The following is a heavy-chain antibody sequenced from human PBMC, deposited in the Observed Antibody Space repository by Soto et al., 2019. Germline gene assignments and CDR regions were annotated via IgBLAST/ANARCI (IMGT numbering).Heavy chain of an antibody. V-gene: IGHV3-48*02. J-gene: IGHJ4*02. CDR1: GFTFNSYS. CDR3: ARGSLWFGDQGDFDY. CDR2: ISSTSTTI. Sequence: GGSLRLSCAASGFTFNSYSMNWVRQAPGKGLEWISYISSTSTTIYYADSVQGRFTVSRDNARNSLFLQMNGLRDDDTAVYYCARGSLWFGDQGDFDYWGQGTLVTVSS. D-gene: IGHD3-10*01.